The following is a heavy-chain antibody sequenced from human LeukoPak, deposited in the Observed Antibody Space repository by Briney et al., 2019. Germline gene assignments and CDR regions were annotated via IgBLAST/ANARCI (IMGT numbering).Heavy chain of an antibody. CDR2: IHIGGTT. V-gene: IGHV3-53*01. CDR3: AKDMQTWPRFPDY. Sequence: GGSLRLSCAASGFTVSSNYMNWVRQAPGKGLEWVSVIHIGGTTYYADSVKGRFTISRDNPKNTLYLQMNGLRVEDTAVYYCAKDMQTWPRFPDYWGQGTLVTVSS. D-gene: IGHD5-12*01. CDR1: GFTVSSNY. J-gene: IGHJ4*02.